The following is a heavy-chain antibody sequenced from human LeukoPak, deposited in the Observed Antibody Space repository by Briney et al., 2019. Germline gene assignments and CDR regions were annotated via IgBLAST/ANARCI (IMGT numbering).Heavy chain of an antibody. Sequence: GGSLRLSCAASGFTFSSYAMHWVRQAPGKGLEWVAVISDDGSIKYYADSVKGRFTISRDNSKNTLYLQMNSLRTEGTAVYYCARENTARVDSWGQGALVTVSS. D-gene: IGHD5-18*01. CDR3: ARENTARVDS. CDR2: ISDDGSIK. V-gene: IGHV3-30-3*01. J-gene: IGHJ4*02. CDR1: GFTFSSYA.